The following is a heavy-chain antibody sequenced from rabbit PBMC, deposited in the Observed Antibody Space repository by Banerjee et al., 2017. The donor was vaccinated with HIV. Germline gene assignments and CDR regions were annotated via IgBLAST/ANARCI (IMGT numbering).Heavy chain of an antibody. CDR3: ARDDAGVVGYDWDL. J-gene: IGHJ4*01. CDR2: IYAGSSGST. V-gene: IGHV1S45*01. Sequence: QEQLEESGGDLVKPGASLTLTCTASGLDFSSSYWICWVCQAPGKGLEWIECIYAGSSGSTQYANWAKGRFTISKISSTTVSLQMTSLTAADTATYFCARDDAGVVGYDWDLWGQGTLVTVS. CDR1: GLDFSSSYW. D-gene: IGHD4-2*01.